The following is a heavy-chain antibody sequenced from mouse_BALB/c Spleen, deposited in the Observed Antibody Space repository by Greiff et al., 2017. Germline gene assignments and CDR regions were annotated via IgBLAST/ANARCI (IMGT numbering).Heavy chain of an antibody. Sequence: DVHLVESGGGLVKPGGSLKLSCAASGFTFSSYAMSWVRQTPEKRLEWVASISSGGSTYYPDSVKGRFTISRDNARNILYLQMSSLRSEDTAMYYCARYGYFDYWGQGTTLTVSS. CDR2: ISSGGST. V-gene: IGHV5-6-5*01. D-gene: IGHD1-1*01. CDR3: ARYGYFDY. J-gene: IGHJ2*01. CDR1: GFTFSSYA.